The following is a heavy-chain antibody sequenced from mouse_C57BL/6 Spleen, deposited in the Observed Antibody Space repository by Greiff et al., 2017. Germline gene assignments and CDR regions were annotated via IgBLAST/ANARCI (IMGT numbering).Heavy chain of an antibody. CDR1: GYTFTSYW. CDR3: ARRTTVVATEYFDV. V-gene: IGHV1-64*01. D-gene: IGHD1-1*01. Sequence: VKLQQPGAELVKPGASVKLSCKASGYTFTSYWMHWVKQRPGQGLEWIGMIHPNSGSTNYNEKFKSKATLTVDKSSSTAYMQLSSLTSEDSAVYYCARRTTVVATEYFDVWGTGTTVTVSS. CDR2: IHPNSGST. J-gene: IGHJ1*03.